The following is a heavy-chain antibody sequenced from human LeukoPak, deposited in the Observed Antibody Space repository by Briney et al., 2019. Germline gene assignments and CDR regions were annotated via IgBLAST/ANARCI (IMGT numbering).Heavy chain of an antibody. CDR2: IYHSGST. V-gene: IGHV4-30-2*01. CDR1: GGSISSGGYS. Sequence: PSETLSLTCAVSGGSISSGGYSWSWIRQPPGKGLEWIGYIYHSGSTYYNPSLKSRVTISVDRSKNQFSLKLSSVTAADTAVYYCASYYSSYYWFDPWGQGTLVTVSS. J-gene: IGHJ5*02. D-gene: IGHD4-11*01. CDR3: ASYYSSYYWFDP.